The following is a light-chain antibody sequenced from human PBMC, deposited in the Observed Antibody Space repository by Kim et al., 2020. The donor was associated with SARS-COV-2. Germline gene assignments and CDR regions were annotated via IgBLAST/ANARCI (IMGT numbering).Light chain of an antibody. J-gene: IGKJ4*01. CDR2: AAS. Sequence: ASLRDTVTNPCRANRGISSHLAWYQQKPGKAPEVLISAASTLQSGVPSRFSGSGSGTDYTLTISYLQSEDFGSYYCHQYENYPLTFGGGTKLEI. V-gene: IGKV1-8*01. CDR1: RGISSH. CDR3: HQYENYPLT.